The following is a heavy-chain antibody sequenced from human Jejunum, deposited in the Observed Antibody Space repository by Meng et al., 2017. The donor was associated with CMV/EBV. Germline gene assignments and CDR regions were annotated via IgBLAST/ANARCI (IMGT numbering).Heavy chain of an antibody. Sequence: LVESGPGGVKSSGTLSLTCDFSGGSIRNDQWCSWGPQAPGKGLGWIGEIYQSGRTNYNPSVKSRLSMSVDKYQNDFALRLRSVTAADTAVYYCTTLYGDSISWGQGTLVTVSS. J-gene: IGHJ4*02. CDR3: TTLYGDSIS. V-gene: IGHV4-4*02. CDR1: GGSIRNDQW. CDR2: IYQSGRT. D-gene: IGHD4-17*01.